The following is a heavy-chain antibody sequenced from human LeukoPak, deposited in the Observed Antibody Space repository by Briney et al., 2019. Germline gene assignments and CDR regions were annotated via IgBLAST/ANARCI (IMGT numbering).Heavy chain of an antibody. CDR3: ARAEKDIVVVPAANNWFDP. CDR2: INHSGST. V-gene: IGHV4-34*01. D-gene: IGHD2-2*01. CDR1: GGSFSGYY. J-gene: IGHJ5*02. Sequence: PSGTLSLTCAVYGGSFSGYYWSWIRQPPGKGLEWIGEINHSGSTNYNPSLKSRVTISVDTSKNQFSLKLSSVTAADTAVYYCARAEKDIVVVPAANNWFDPWGQGTLVTVSS.